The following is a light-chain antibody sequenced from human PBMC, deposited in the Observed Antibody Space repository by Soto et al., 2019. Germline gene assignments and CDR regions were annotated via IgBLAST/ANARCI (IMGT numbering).Light chain of an antibody. CDR3: QQFGTSPPST. Sequence: EIVLTQSPGTLSLSPGERATLSCRASQSVSSNYLAWYQQKPGQAPRLLIYGASSRATGIPDRFSGSGSETDFTLTISRLEPEDFAVYYCQQFGTSPPSTFGQGTRLEIK. CDR2: GAS. J-gene: IGKJ5*01. CDR1: QSVSSNY. V-gene: IGKV3-20*01.